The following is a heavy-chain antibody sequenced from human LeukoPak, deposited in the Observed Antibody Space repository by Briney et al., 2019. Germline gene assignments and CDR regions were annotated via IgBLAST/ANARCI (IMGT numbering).Heavy chain of an antibody. CDR3: ARDGSGWFRGGFDY. CDR2: IYYSGST. D-gene: IGHD6-19*01. J-gene: IGHJ4*02. V-gene: IGHV4-59*01. CDR1: GGSISSYY. Sequence: SETPSLTCTVSGGSISSYYWSWIRQPPGKGLEWIGYIYYSGSTNYNPSLKSRVTISVDTSKNQFSLKLSSVTAADTAVYYCARDGSGWFRGGFDYWGQGTLVTVSS.